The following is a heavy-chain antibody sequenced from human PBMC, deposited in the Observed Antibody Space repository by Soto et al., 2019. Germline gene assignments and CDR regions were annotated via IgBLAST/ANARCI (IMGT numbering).Heavy chain of an antibody. J-gene: IGHJ4*01. Sequence: SETLSLTCTVSGGSISSYYWSWIRQPPGKGLEWIGYIYYSGSTNYNPSLKSRVTISVDTSKNQFSLKLSSVTAADTAVYYCARDDSSGPLDYWGHGTLVTVSS. CDR1: GGSISSYY. CDR3: ARDDSSGPLDY. D-gene: IGHD6-19*01. V-gene: IGHV4-59*01. CDR2: IYYSGST.